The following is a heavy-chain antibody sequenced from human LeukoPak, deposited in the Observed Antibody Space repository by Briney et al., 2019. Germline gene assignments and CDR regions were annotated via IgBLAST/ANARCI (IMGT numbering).Heavy chain of an antibody. Sequence: SETLSLTCTVSGGSISSYYWSWIRQPPGKGLEWIGYIYYSGSTNYNPSLKSRVTISVDTSKNQFSLKLSSVTAADTAVYYCATQNSSGWYKDAFDIWGQGTMVTVSS. CDR3: ATQNSSGWYKDAFDI. V-gene: IGHV4-59*08. D-gene: IGHD6-19*01. CDR1: GGSISSYY. J-gene: IGHJ3*02. CDR2: IYYSGST.